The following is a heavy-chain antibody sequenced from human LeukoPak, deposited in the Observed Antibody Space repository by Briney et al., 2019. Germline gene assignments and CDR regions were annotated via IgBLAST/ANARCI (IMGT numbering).Heavy chain of an antibody. D-gene: IGHD6-13*01. J-gene: IGHJ3*02. V-gene: IGHV3-21*06. CDR1: GLIFRSFG. CDR3: ATRVTADSYDASDI. Sequence: GGSLRLSCAASGLIFRSFGMTWVRQAPGKGLEWVASISSTSNHKYHADSVKGRFTISRDNDKNSLYLQMSSLRAEDTALYYCATRVTADSYDASDIWGQGTMVTVSS. CDR2: ISSTSNHK.